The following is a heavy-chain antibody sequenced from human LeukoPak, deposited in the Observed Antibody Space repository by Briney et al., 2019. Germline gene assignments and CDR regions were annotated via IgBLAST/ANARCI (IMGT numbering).Heavy chain of an antibody. CDR2: IYYSGST. J-gene: IGHJ4*02. CDR3: ARSQLELTFDY. Sequence: SETLSLTCIVSGGSISSYYWSWIRQPPGKGLEWIGGIYYSGSTYYNPSLKSRVTISVDTSKNQFSLKLSSVTAADTAVYYCARSQLELTFDYWGQGTLVTVSS. D-gene: IGHD1-1*01. V-gene: IGHV4-59*12. CDR1: GGSISSYY.